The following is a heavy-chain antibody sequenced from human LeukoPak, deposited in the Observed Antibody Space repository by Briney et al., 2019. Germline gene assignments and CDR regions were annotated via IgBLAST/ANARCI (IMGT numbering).Heavy chain of an antibody. Sequence: SETLSLTRTVSGASISSHYWSWLRQPPGKGLEWIGYIYHSGLTNFNPSLKSRVTMSVDTSKSQVSLRLRSVTAADTAVYYCARDSAGDASGWYSDVWGKGTTVTVSS. D-gene: IGHD6-19*01. CDR1: GASISSHY. CDR2: IYHSGLT. J-gene: IGHJ6*04. V-gene: IGHV4-59*11. CDR3: ARDSAGDASGWYSDV.